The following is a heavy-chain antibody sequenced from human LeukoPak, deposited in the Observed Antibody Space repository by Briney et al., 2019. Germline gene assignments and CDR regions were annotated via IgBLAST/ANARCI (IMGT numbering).Heavy chain of an antibody. D-gene: IGHD1-26*01. CDR1: GYSFTSYW. CDR3: AGVGPSTRWFDP. Sequence: GESLKISCKGSGYSFTSYWITWVRQLPGKGLEWMGRIDPSDSYTNYSPSFEGHVTMSTDKSISTAYLQWSSLKASDTAVYYCAGVGPSTRWFDPWGQGTLVTVSS. V-gene: IGHV5-10-1*01. J-gene: IGHJ5*02. CDR2: IDPSDSYT.